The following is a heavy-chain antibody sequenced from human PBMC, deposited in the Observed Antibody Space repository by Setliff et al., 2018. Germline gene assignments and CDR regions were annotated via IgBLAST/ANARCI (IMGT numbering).Heavy chain of an antibody. Sequence: SVKVSCKASGGTFSSYDISWVRQAPGQGLEWMGRIIPIFGTANYAQKFQGRVTITADKSTSTAYMELRSLRSDDTAVYYCARVPGGLSDAFDIWGQGTMVTVSS. CDR2: IIPIFGTA. D-gene: IGHD3-16*01. J-gene: IGHJ3*02. CDR3: ARVPGGLSDAFDI. V-gene: IGHV1-69*06. CDR1: GGTFSSYD.